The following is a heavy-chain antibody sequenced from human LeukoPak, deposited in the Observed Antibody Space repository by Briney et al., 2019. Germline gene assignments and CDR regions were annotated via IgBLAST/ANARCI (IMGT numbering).Heavy chain of an antibody. CDR1: GFTFSSYA. CDR2: ISYDGSNK. D-gene: IGHD1/OR15-1a*01. J-gene: IGHJ5*02. V-gene: IGHV3-30-3*01. CDR3: AKEGVAGTTRNWFDP. Sequence: GGSLRLSCAASGFTFSSYAMHWVRQAPGKGLEWVAVISYDGSNKYYAVSVKGRFTISRDNSKNTLYLQMNSLRAEDTAVYYCAKEGVAGTTRNWFDPWGQGTLVTVSS.